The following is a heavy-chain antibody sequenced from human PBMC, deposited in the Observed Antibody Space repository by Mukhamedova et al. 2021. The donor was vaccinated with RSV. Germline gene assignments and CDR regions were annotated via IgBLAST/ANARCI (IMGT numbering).Heavy chain of an antibody. V-gene: IGHV3-48*03. J-gene: IGHJ4*02. Sequence: YADSVKGRFTVSRDNAKNSLYLQMNSLRAEDTAVYYCARDQLLQFWGQGTLVTVSS. D-gene: IGHD2-2*01. CDR3: ARDQLLQF.